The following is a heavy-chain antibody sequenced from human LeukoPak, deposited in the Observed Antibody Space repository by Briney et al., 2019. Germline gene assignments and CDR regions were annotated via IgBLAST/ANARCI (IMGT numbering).Heavy chain of an antibody. D-gene: IGHD3-22*01. J-gene: IGHJ4*02. CDR1: GGSISSSSYC. CDR2: IYYSGRT. CDR3: ARGSTYYDSSGQVPFDY. V-gene: IGHV4-39*01. Sequence: SETLSLTCTVSGGSISSSSYCWGWIRQPPGKGLEWIGSIYYSGRTYYNPSLKSRVTISVDTSKNQFSLKLSSVTATDTAVYYCARGSTYYDSSGQVPFDYWGQGTLVTVSS.